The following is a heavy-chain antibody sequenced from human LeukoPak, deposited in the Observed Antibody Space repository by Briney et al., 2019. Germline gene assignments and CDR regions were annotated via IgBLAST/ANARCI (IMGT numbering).Heavy chain of an antibody. J-gene: IGHJ6*02. D-gene: IGHD4-17*01. CDR3: ARELDYGDYPYYYGMDV. V-gene: IGHV4-30-2*01. CDR2: IYHGGST. Sequence: SETLSLTCTVSGGSISSGGYYWSWIRQPPGKGLEWIGYIYHGGSTYYNPSLKSRVTISVDRSKNQFSLKLSSVTAADTAVYYCARELDYGDYPYYYGMDVWGQGTTVTVSS. CDR1: GGSISSGGYY.